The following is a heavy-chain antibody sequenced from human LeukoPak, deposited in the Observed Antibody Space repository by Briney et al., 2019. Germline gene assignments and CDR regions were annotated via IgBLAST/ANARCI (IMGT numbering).Heavy chain of an antibody. CDR1: GGSFSGYY. D-gene: IGHD1-1*01. V-gene: IGHV4-34*01. J-gene: IGHJ6*03. Sequence: SETLSLTCAVYGGSFSGYYWSWIRQPPGKGLEWIGEINHSGNTNYSPSLKRRVIISVGTSKNQFSLKLSSVTAADTAVYYCARAVQQERPPPLIGYYYMDVWGKGTTVTVSS. CDR3: ARAVQQERPPPLIGYYYMDV. CDR2: INHSGNT.